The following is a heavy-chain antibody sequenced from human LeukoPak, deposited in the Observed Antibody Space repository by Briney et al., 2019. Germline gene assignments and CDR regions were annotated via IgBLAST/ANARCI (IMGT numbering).Heavy chain of an antibody. CDR2: ISGSGGST. D-gene: IGHD3-3*01. V-gene: IGHV3-23*01. Sequence: PGGSLRLSCAASGFTFSSYAMSWVRQAPGKGLEWVSAISGSGGSTYYADSVKGRFTISRDNSKNTLYLQMNSLRAEDTAVYYCAKEFRRHYDFWSGYYPPAYYYGMDVWGQGTTVTVSS. CDR1: GFTFSSYA. J-gene: IGHJ6*02. CDR3: AKEFRRHYDFWSGYYPPAYYYGMDV.